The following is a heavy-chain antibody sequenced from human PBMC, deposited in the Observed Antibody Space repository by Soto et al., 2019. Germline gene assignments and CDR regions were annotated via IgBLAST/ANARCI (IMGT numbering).Heavy chain of an antibody. D-gene: IGHD6-13*01. J-gene: IGHJ4*02. CDR3: ARTIAAAGDFDY. CDR2: ISACNGNT. V-gene: IGHV1-18*01. CDR1: GYTFTSYG. Sequence: ASVKVSCKASGYTFTSYGISWVRQAPGQGLEWMGWISACNGNTNYALKLQGRVTMTTDTSTSTAYMELRSLRSDDTAVYYCARTIAAAGDFDYWGQGTLVTVSS.